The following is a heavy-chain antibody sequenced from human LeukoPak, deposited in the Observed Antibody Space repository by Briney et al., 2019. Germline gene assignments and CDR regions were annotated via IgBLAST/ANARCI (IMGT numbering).Heavy chain of an antibody. Sequence: GGSLRLSCGASGFTFSSHAMHWVRQAPGKGLEYVSSTNTDGNYIYYVESVRGRFTISRDNSKNTLHLQMVSLRPDDMGVYYCARCGTYSSSSLNSWGQGTLVTVSS. J-gene: IGHJ4*02. CDR3: ARCGTYSSSSLNS. CDR1: GFTFSSHA. V-gene: IGHV3-64*02. D-gene: IGHD6-6*01. CDR2: TNTDGNYI.